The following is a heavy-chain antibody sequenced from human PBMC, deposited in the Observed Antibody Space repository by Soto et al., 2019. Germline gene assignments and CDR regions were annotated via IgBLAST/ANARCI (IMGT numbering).Heavy chain of an antibody. Sequence: QVQLVESGGGVVQPGRSLRLSCAASGFIFSSYGMHWVRQAPGKGLEWVAVISYDGSNQYYEDSAKGRFTISRDNCKNTLYPQMNSLRAEDTAVSDCAKDPSHITSPHCDYWGQGTLLTVS. CDR2: ISYDGSNQ. D-gene: IGHD2-21*01. CDR3: AKDPSHITSPHCDY. J-gene: IGHJ4*02. V-gene: IGHV3-30*18. CDR1: GFIFSSYG.